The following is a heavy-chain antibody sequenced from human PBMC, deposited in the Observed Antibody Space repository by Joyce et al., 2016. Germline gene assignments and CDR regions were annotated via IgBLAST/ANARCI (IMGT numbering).Heavy chain of an antibody. CDR2: LSSSSSYI. CDR1: GFTCSSYS. CDR3: ARSSYTIGIFDY. Sequence: EVQLVESGGGLVKPGGSLRLSCAASGFTCSSYSMSWVRQAPGKGLEWVSSLSSSSSYIKYTDSVKGRFTISRDNAKNSLYLQMNSLRVEDTAVYYCARSSYTIGIFDYWGQGTLVTVSS. D-gene: IGHD3-16*02. V-gene: IGHV3-21*01. J-gene: IGHJ4*02.